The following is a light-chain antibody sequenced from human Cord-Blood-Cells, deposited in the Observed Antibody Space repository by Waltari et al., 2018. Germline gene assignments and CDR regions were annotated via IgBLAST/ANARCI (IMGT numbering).Light chain of an antibody. CDR1: SSDVGSYNL. V-gene: IGLV2-23*01. CDR3: CSYAGSSTVV. J-gene: IGLJ2*01. Sequence: QSALTQPASVSGSPGQSITISCTGTSSDVGSYNLVSWYQQNPGKAPKLMFYEGSKRPSGVSNRFSGSKSCNTASLTISGLQAEDEADYYCCSYAGSSTVVFGGGTKLTVL. CDR2: EGS.